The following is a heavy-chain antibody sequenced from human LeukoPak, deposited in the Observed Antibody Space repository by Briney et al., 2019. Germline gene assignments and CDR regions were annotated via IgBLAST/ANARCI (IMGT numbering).Heavy chain of an antibody. V-gene: IGHV1-69*01. CDR1: GGTFGRYV. D-gene: IGHD5-18*01. J-gene: IGHJ2*01. Sequence: ASVKVSSKASGGTFGRYVISWVRQAPGQGLEWMGGIIPPFGTAHYAQKFQGRVTITADESTRTVYMEMSSLRSEDTAMYYCAKEGDTALVTGYFNLWGRGTLVSVSA. CDR2: IIPPFGTA. CDR3: AKEGDTALVTGYFNL.